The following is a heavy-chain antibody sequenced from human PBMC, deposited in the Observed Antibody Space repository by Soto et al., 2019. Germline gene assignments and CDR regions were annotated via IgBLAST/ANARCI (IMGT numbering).Heavy chain of an antibody. D-gene: IGHD2-21*01. CDR3: AKESDYYSNSKWSFDS. V-gene: IGHV3-30*18. J-gene: IGHJ4*02. CDR2: VSSDGSIT. Sequence: QVQLVESGGGVVQPGRSLRLSCAASGFTFSHHGMHWVRQAPGKGLEWLTVVSSDGSITYDADSVRGRLAISRDNSKNTLYVHMNRLRTEDTAVYYCAKESDYYSNSKWSFDSWGQGILVTVSS. CDR1: GFTFSHHG.